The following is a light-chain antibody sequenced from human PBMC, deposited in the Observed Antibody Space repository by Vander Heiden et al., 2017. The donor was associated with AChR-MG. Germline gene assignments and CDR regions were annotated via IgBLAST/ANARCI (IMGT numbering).Light chain of an antibody. CDR2: QND. V-gene: IGLV3-1*01. CDR3: QAWDSRSNWV. J-gene: IGLJ3*02. CDR1: RLGNKY. Sequence: SYELTQPPSVSVSPGQTASITCSGDRLGNKYASWYQQKPGQSPVLVIHQNDKRPSGIPERFSGSSSGNTATPTISGTQSLDEADYFCQAWDSRSNWVFGGGTKLTVL.